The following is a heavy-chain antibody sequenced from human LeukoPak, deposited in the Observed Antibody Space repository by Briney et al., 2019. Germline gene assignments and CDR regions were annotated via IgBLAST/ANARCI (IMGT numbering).Heavy chain of an antibody. D-gene: IGHD6-13*01. Sequence: SETLSLTCTVSGASISTYYWSWIRQPPGKGLEWIGYIYYNGATNYNPSLKSRVSVSIDTAKNKFSLKMRSMTAADSGVYYCARALPGAAAFEIYFDYWGQGTLVTVSS. V-gene: IGHV4-59*01. CDR1: GASISTYY. CDR3: ARALPGAAAFEIYFDY. J-gene: IGHJ4*02. CDR2: IYYNGAT.